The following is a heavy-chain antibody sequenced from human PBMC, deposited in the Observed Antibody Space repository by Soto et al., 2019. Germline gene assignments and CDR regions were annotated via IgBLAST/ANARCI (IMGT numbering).Heavy chain of an antibody. V-gene: IGHV4-31*03. Sequence: QVQLQESGPGLVKPSQTLSLTCTVSGGSISSGGYYWSWIRQHPGKGLEWIGYIYYSGSTYYNPSLKSRVTISVDTSKNQFSLKLSSVTAADTAVDYCARLGYCSSTSCYGLDYWGQGTLVTVSS. CDR2: IYYSGST. J-gene: IGHJ4*02. D-gene: IGHD2-2*01. CDR1: GGSISSGGYY. CDR3: ARLGYCSSTSCYGLDY.